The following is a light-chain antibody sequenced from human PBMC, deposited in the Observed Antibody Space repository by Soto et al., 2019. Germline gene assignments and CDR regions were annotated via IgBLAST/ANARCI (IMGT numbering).Light chain of an antibody. CDR3: QHYDQWRS. V-gene: IGKV3D-15*01. CDR1: QSIGTH. Sequence: IVMTQSPATLSVSPGERATLSCRASQSIGTHLAWYQQKPGQAPRLLIYDASTRATGIPARFSGSGSGTEFMLTISSLQSEEFAVYYCQHYDQWRSFGPGTKVDI. J-gene: IGKJ3*01. CDR2: DAS.